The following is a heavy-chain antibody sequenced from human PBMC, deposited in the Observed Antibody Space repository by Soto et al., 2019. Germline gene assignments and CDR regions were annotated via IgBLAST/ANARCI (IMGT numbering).Heavy chain of an antibody. D-gene: IGHD2-15*01. CDR3: ARESRYCSGGSCYFLPGIDY. CDR2: ISGYNGNT. V-gene: IGHV1-18*01. Sequence: ASVKVSCKASGYSFTSYAISWVRQAPGQGLEWMGWISGYNGNTNYAQKLQGRVTMTTDTSTSTAYMELRSLRSDDTAVYYCARESRYCSGGSCYFLPGIDYWGQGTLVTVSS. CDR1: GYSFTSYA. J-gene: IGHJ4*02.